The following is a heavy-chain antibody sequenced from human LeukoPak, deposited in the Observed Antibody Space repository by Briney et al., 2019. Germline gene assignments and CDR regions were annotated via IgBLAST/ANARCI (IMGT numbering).Heavy chain of an antibody. CDR3: VKDLLGYCSSTSCYATGPFDY. CDR2: ISTNGRHT. J-gene: IGHJ4*02. Sequence: GGSLRLSCSASGFSFSNYAMHWVRQAPGKGLEYVSAISTNGRHTYYADSVQGRFTISRDDSKNTLYLQMSSLRAEDTALYYCVKDLLGYCSSTSCYATGPFDYWGQGTLVTVSS. CDR1: GFSFSNYA. D-gene: IGHD2-2*01. V-gene: IGHV3-64D*09.